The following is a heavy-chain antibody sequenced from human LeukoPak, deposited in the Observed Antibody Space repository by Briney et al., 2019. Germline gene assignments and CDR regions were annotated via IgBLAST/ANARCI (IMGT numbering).Heavy chain of an antibody. Sequence: SVKVSCKAPGGTFSSYAISWVRQAPGQGLEWMGRIIPILGIANYAQKFQGRVTITADKSTSTAYMELSSLRSEDTAVYYCARVEAVAGFDYWGRGTLVTVSS. CDR2: IIPILGIA. J-gene: IGHJ4*02. V-gene: IGHV1-69*04. D-gene: IGHD6-19*01. CDR1: GGTFSSYA. CDR3: ARVEAVAGFDY.